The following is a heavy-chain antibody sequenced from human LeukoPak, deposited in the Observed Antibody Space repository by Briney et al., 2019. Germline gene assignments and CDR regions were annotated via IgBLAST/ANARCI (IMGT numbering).Heavy chain of an antibody. CDR2: IKQDGSEK. Sequence: PGGSLRLSCAASGFTFSSYWMSWVRQAPGKGLEWVANIKQDGSEKYYVDSVKGRFTISRDNAKNSLYLQMNSLRAEDTAVYYCAREARHYDILTGYSPSPWGQGTLVTVSS. CDR1: GFTFSSYW. J-gene: IGHJ5*02. V-gene: IGHV3-7*01. D-gene: IGHD3-9*01. CDR3: AREARHYDILTGYSPSP.